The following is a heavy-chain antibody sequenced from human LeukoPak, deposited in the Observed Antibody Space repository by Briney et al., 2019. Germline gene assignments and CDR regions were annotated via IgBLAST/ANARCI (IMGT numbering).Heavy chain of an antibody. Sequence: PGGSLRLSCAASGFTFSSYGMHWVRQAPGKGLEWVAFIRYDGSNKYYADSVKGRFTISRDNSKNTLYLQMDSLRADDTAVYYCARAVRSITSSWLYYMDVWGKGTTVTISS. J-gene: IGHJ6*03. CDR3: ARAVRSITSSWLYYMDV. V-gene: IGHV3-30*02. D-gene: IGHD6-13*01. CDR1: GFTFSSYG. CDR2: IRYDGSNK.